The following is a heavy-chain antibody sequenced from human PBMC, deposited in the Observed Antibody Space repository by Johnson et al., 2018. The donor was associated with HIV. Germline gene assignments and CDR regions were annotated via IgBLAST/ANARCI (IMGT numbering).Heavy chain of an antibody. V-gene: IGHV3-23*04. J-gene: IGHJ3*02. Sequence: VQLVESGGGVVQPGGSLRLSCAASGFTVSSNYMSWVRQTPGKGLEWVASIIGGSGGSTYFADSVKGRCTISRDNSKNTLYLRMNSLRAEDTAVYYCAKDRASSSWYGWDAFDIWGQGTMVTVSS. D-gene: IGHD6-13*01. CDR2: IIGGSGGST. CDR3: AKDRASSSWYGWDAFDI. CDR1: GFTVSSNY.